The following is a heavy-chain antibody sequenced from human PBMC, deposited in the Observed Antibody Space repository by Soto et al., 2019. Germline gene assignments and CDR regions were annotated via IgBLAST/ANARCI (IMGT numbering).Heavy chain of an antibody. CDR2: ISWDSASI. Sequence: SLRLSCAASGFTFDDYAMHWVRQAPGKGLEWVSGISWDSASISYADSVKGRFTISRDNSKNTLYLQMNSLRAEDTAVYYCASYYDILTGYYRPWWGRGTLVTVSS. J-gene: IGHJ4*02. D-gene: IGHD3-9*01. CDR3: ASYYDILTGYYRPW. CDR1: GFTFDDYA. V-gene: IGHV3-9*01.